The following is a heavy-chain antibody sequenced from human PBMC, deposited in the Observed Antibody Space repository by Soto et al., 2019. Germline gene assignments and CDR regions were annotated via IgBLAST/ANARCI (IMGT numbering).Heavy chain of an antibody. CDR3: ASTVGNFQY. CDR1: GFTFSNYG. Sequence: QVQLVQSGAEVKKPGASVKVSCKASGFTFSNYGISWVRQAPGQGLEWMGWISAYNGNANYAQKFQGRVTMTTDTSTRTSFMELRSLSSGDTALYYCASTVGNFQYWGQGTLVTVSS. V-gene: IGHV1-18*01. CDR2: ISAYNGNA. D-gene: IGHD4-17*01. J-gene: IGHJ1*01.